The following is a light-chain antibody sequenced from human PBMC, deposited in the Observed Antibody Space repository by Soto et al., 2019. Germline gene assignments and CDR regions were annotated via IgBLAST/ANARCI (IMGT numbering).Light chain of an antibody. V-gene: IGKV3-15*01. CDR3: QQYNDWPLT. CDR2: GAF. CDR1: QSVSSN. Sequence: EIVMTQSPVTLSVSPGERATLSCRASQSVSSNLAWYQQKPGQAPSLLIYGAFTMATGIPTRFSGTGSGTEFTLTIRSLQSEDFALYYCQQYNDWPLTFGQGTKVEV. J-gene: IGKJ1*01.